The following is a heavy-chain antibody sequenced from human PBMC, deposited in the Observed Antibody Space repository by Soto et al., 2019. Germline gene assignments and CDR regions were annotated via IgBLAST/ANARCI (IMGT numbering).Heavy chain of an antibody. CDR1: GVSIDNFF. J-gene: IGHJ4*02. CDR2: VSQGGTAAYMSEGETT. CDR3: ARHGSSGWYYFGN. D-gene: IGHD6-19*01. Sequence: SETLSLTCTVSGVSIDNFFWSWIRQTPGKGLEWIGYVSQGGTAAYMSEGETTSYNPSLKSRVTISLDTSKNQFSLMLNSVTAADTAVYHCARHGSSGWYYFGNWGQGTLVTVSS. V-gene: IGHV4-59*08.